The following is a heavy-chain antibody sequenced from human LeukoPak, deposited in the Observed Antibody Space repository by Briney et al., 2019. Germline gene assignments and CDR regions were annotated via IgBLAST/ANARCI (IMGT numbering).Heavy chain of an antibody. D-gene: IGHD6-6*01. J-gene: IGHJ4*02. CDR1: GYTFTSNH. CDR2: INPSGDST. Sequence: ASVKVSCKASGYTFTSNHIHWVRQAPGQGLEWMGVINPSGDSTSYAPKFQGRVTVTRDTSTSTVYMELSSLRSEDTGIYYYAKIAARDTGEGYWGQGTPVTVSS. V-gene: IGHV1-46*01. CDR3: AKIAARDTGEGY.